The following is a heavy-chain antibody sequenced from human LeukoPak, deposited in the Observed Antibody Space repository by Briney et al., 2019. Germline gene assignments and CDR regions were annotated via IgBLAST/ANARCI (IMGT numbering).Heavy chain of an antibody. CDR3: ARTGVVATSYFFDY. D-gene: IGHD5-12*01. Sequence: SETLSLTCNVSGGSFSSYYWSWIRQPPGKGLERIGFIYYSGSANYNPSLRSRVTMSVDTSKNQFSLKLTSVTAADTAVYYCARTGVVATSYFFDYWGQGILVTVSS. CDR1: GGSFSSYY. CDR2: IYYSGSA. J-gene: IGHJ4*02. V-gene: IGHV4-59*01.